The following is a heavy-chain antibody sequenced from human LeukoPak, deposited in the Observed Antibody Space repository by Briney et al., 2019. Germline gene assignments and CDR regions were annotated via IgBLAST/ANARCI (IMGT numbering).Heavy chain of an antibody. D-gene: IGHD6-13*01. CDR1: GFTFSSYG. J-gene: IGHJ4*02. V-gene: IGHV3-30*03. CDR3: ARADIQYSSSWYGFTFDY. CDR2: ISYDGSNK. Sequence: GGSLRLSCAASGFTFSSYGMHWVRQAPGKGLEWVAVISYDGSNKYYADSVKGRFTISRDNSKNTLYLQMNSLRAEDTAVYYCARADIQYSSSWYGFTFDYWGQGTLVTVSS.